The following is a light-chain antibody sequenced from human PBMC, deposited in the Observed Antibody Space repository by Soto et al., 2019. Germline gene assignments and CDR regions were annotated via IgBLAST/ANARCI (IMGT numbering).Light chain of an antibody. CDR2: GSS. Sequence: IVLTQSPCTLSLSPGERATLSCRASQSVSNNYLAWYQQKPGQAPSLLIYGSSIRATGIPDRFSGSGSATDFTLTISRLEHEDFATYCQQYNNWPPITFGGGTKWIS. CDR3: QQYNNWPPIT. J-gene: IGKJ4*01. V-gene: IGKV3-20*01. CDR1: QSVSNNY.